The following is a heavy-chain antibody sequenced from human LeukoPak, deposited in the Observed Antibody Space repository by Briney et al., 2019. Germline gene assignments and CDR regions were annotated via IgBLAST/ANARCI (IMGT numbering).Heavy chain of an antibody. CDR3: ARDGITPPGIFNFDY. V-gene: IGHV3-30*19. Sequence: GGSLRLSYAASGFTFSSYGMHWVRQAPGKGLEWVAAIKYDGSKTHYADSVKGRFTISRDNSKDTLYLQMNSLRADDTAVYYCARDGITPPGIFNFDYWGQGTLVTVSS. CDR1: GFTFSSYG. D-gene: IGHD2-21*01. CDR2: IKYDGSKT. J-gene: IGHJ4*02.